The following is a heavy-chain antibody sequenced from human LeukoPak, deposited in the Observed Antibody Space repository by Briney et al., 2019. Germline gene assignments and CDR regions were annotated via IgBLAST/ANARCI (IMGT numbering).Heavy chain of an antibody. CDR1: GYTLTELS. Sequence: ASVKVSCKVSGYTLTELSMHWERQAPGKGLEWMGGFDPEDGETIYAQKFQGRVTMTEDTSTDTAYMELSSLRSEDTAVYYCATRGYCSGGSCYPDAFDIWGQGTMVTVSS. CDR2: FDPEDGET. D-gene: IGHD2-15*01. CDR3: ATRGYCSGGSCYPDAFDI. V-gene: IGHV1-24*01. J-gene: IGHJ3*02.